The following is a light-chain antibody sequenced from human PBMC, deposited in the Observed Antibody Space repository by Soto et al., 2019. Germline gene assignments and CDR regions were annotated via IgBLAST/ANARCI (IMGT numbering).Light chain of an antibody. J-gene: IGKJ1*01. CDR3: QQRSHWPQT. CDR2: DAS. Sequence: EIVLTQSPATLSLSPGERATLSCRASQSVSSYLAWYQQKPGQAPRLLIYDASNRATGIPARFNGSGSGTDFTLTINSLEPEDFAVYYCQQRSHWPQTFGQGTKVDI. CDR1: QSVSSY. V-gene: IGKV3-11*01.